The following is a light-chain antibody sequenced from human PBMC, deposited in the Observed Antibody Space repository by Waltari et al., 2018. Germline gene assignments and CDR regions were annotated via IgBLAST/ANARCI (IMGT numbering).Light chain of an antibody. V-gene: IGKV3-20*01. CDR2: AAS. J-gene: IGKJ1*01. Sequence: EIVLTQSLGTLSLAPGGRATLPCRASQSVSRTLAWYQQKPGQAPNLLIYAASTRDSGIPDRFSGSGSGTDFSLTISRLEPEDFAVYYCQHYVRLPATFGQGTKVEIK. CDR3: QHYVRLPAT. CDR1: QSVSRT.